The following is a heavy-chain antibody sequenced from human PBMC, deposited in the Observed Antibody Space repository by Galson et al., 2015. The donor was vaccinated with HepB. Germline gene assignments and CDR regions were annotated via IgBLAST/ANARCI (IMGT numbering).Heavy chain of an antibody. D-gene: IGHD5-12*01. CDR1: GGTFSSYT. J-gene: IGHJ4*02. V-gene: IGHV1-69*02. CDR3: ARASPKVVALFDY. CDR2: IIPILGIA. Sequence: SVKVSCKASGGTFSSYTISWVRQAPGQGLEWMGRIIPILGIANYAQKFQGRVTITADKSTSTAYMELSSLRSEDTAVYYCARASPKVVALFDYWGQGTLVTVSS.